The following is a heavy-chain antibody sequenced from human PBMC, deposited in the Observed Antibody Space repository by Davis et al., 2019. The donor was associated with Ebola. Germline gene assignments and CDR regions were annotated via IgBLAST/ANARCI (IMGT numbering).Heavy chain of an antibody. Sequence: AASVKVSCKASGGTFSSYAISWVRQAPGQGLEWMGRIIPILGIANYAQKFQGRVTITADKSTSTAYMELSSLRSEDTAVYYCARVRAARPFFDYWGQGTLVTVSS. J-gene: IGHJ4*02. V-gene: IGHV1-69*04. CDR1: GGTFSSYA. D-gene: IGHD6-6*01. CDR3: ARVRAARPFFDY. CDR2: IIPILGIA.